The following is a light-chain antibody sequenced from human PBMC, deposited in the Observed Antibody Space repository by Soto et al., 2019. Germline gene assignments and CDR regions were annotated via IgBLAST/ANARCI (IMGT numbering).Light chain of an antibody. Sequence: DIQMTQSPSSLSASVGDRVTITCRASQGISNYLAWYQQKPGKAPQLLIYGATTLQSGVPSRFSGSGSGTDFTLTIASLQHEDVATYYCQKYDSDPLTFGAAPKVDIK. CDR1: QGISNY. CDR2: GAT. CDR3: QKYDSDPLT. V-gene: IGKV1-27*01. J-gene: IGKJ4*01.